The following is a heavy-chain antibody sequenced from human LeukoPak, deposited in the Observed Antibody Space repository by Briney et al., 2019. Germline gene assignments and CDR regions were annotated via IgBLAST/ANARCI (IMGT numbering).Heavy chain of an antibody. CDR1: GYTFTSYG. CDR2: ISAYNGNT. J-gene: IGHJ4*02. D-gene: IGHD3-10*01. V-gene: IGHV1-18*01. Sequence: ASVKVSCKASGYTFTSYGISWVRQAPGQGLEWMGWISAYNGNTNYAQKLQGRVTMTTDTSTSTAYMELRSLRSGDTAVYYCARETQYYYGSGSYSDYFDYWGQGTLVTVSS. CDR3: ARETQYYYGSGSYSDYFDY.